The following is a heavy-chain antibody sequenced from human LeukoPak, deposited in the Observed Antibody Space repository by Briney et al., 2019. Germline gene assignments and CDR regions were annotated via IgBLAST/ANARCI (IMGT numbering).Heavy chain of an antibody. CDR2: INHSGST. CDR1: GGSISSGGYS. CDR3: ARGEAPLLDY. J-gene: IGHJ4*02. D-gene: IGHD3-10*01. V-gene: IGHV4-34*01. Sequence: SETLSLTCAVSGGSISSGGYSWSWIRQPPGKGLEWIGEINHSGSTNYNPSLKSRVTISVDTSKNQFSLKLSSVTAADTAVYYCARGEAPLLDYWGQGTLVTVSS.